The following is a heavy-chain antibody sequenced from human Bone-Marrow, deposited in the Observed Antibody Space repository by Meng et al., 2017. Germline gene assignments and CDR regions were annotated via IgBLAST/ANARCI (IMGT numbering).Heavy chain of an antibody. CDR1: GGSFSDYY. J-gene: IGHJ4*02. CDR3: ARGPTTMAHDFDY. D-gene: IGHD4-11*01. V-gene: IGHV4-34*01. Sequence: QVQLQQWGGGLLKPSETRSLTFVVSGGSFSDYYWSWIRQPPGKGLEWIGEINHSGSTNYNPSLESRATISVDTSQNNLSLKLSSVTAADSAVYYCARGPTTMAHDFDYWGQGTLVTVSS. CDR2: INHSGST.